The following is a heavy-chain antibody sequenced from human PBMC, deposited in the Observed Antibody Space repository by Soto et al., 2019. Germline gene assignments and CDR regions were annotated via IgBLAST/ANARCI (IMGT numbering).Heavy chain of an antibody. J-gene: IGHJ5*02. Sequence: SETLSLTCTVSGGSISSYYWSWIRQPPGKGLEWIGYIYYSGSTNYNPSLKSRVTISVDTSKNQFSLKLSSVTAADTAVYYCARLLGAAAGWFDPCGQGTLVPVSS. D-gene: IGHD6-13*01. V-gene: IGHV4-59*01. CDR1: GGSISSYY. CDR2: IYYSGST. CDR3: ARLLGAAAGWFDP.